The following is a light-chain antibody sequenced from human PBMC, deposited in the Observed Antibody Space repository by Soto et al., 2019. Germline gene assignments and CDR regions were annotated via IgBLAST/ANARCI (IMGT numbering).Light chain of an antibody. J-gene: IGKJ4*01. Sequence: EIVMTQSPATLSVSPGERATRSCRASQTVSSNLAWYQQKPGQAPRLLIYDASTRATAIPVRFRGSGSGTEFTLTISSLQSEDSAVYYCHQYNNWLALTFGGGTK. CDR1: QTVSSN. V-gene: IGKV3-15*01. CDR3: HQYNNWLALT. CDR2: DAS.